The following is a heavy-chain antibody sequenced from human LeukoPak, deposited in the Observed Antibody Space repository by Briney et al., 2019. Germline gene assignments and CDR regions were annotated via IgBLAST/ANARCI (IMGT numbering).Heavy chain of an antibody. Sequence: GASVKVSCKASGYTFTDYYLHWVRQAPGHGLEWMGWINPYSGDTNYAQKFQGRVTMTRDTSISTAYMELSRLRSDDTAVYYCAKDYYDSSGFRAFDIWGQGTMVTVSS. CDR1: GYTFTDYY. CDR3: AKDYYDSSGFRAFDI. CDR2: INPYSGDT. D-gene: IGHD3-22*01. J-gene: IGHJ3*02. V-gene: IGHV1-2*02.